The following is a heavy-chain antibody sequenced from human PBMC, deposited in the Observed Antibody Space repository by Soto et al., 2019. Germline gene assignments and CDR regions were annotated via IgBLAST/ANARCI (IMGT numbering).Heavy chain of an antibody. D-gene: IGHD3-16*01. CDR2: IYYSGRT. J-gene: IGHJ4*02. Sequence: QVQLQESGPGLVKPSETLSLTCSISGGSISDYQWNWIRQPPGKGLERIGYIYYSGRTNYNPPLKSRLTISLDTSTRQFSLRLRSVTAADTAVYYCARMRGLGEISPYLDYWGQGALVTVSS. CDR1: GGSISDYQ. CDR3: ARMRGLGEISPYLDY. V-gene: IGHV4-59*01.